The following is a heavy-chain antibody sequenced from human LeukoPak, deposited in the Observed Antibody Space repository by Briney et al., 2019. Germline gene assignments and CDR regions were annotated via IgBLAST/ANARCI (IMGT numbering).Heavy chain of an antibody. CDR3: ASREEWLLLDEAGFDY. CDR2: IYHSGST. V-gene: IGHV4-4*02. Sequence: SETLSLTCAVSGGSISSSNWWSWVRQPPGKGLEWIGEIYHSGSTNYNPSLKSRVTISVDKSKNQFSLKLSSVTAADTAVYYCASREEWLLLDEAGFDYWGQGTLVTVSS. J-gene: IGHJ4*02. CDR1: GGSISSSNW. D-gene: IGHD3-22*01.